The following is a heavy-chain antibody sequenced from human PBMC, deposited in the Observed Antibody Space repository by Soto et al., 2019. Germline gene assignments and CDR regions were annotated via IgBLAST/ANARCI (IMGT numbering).Heavy chain of an antibody. CDR3: ARAFKHDSGSYSLSYYYYYYGMDV. CDR2: INPNSGGT. J-gene: IGHJ6*02. D-gene: IGHD1-26*01. V-gene: IGHV1-2*04. Sequence: ASVKVSCKASGYTFTGYYMHWVRQAPGQGLEWMGWINPNSGGTNYAQKFQGWVTMTRDTSISTAYMELSRLRSDDTAVYYCARAFKHDSGSYSLSYYYYYYGMDVWGQGTTVTVSS. CDR1: GYTFTGYY.